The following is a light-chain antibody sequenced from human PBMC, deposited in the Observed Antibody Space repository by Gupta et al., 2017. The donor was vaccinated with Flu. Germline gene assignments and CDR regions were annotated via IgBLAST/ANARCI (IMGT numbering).Light chain of an antibody. V-gene: IGLV2-14*03. Sequence: QSALTQPASVSGSPGQSITISCTGTSSDVGGYNSVSWYQQHPGKAPKLMIYDVSNRPSGVSNRFSGSKSGNTASLTISGLQADDEADYYCSSYGSSSTLVFGGGTKLTGL. J-gene: IGLJ3*02. CDR3: SSYGSSSTLV. CDR2: DVS. CDR1: SSDVGGYNS.